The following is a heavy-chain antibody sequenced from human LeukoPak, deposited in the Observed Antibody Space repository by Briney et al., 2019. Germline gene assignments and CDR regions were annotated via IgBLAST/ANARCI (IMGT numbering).Heavy chain of an antibody. CDR1: GFPFETNA. V-gene: IGHV3-23*01. CDR3: AKDWIQFNRVFDCFDS. CDR2: IGNTET. D-gene: IGHD5-18*01. Sequence: TGGSLSLPCATSGFPFETNAMSWVRQPPGKGLEWVATIGNTETFYADSVTGRFTISRDNSKNTVNLQMNRLRVEDTAIYYCAKDWIQFNRVFDCFDSWGQGTLVTVSS. J-gene: IGHJ4*02.